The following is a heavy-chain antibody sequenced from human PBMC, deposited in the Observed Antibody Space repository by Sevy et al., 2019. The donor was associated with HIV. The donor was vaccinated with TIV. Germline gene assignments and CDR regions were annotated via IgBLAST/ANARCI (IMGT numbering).Heavy chain of an antibody. J-gene: IGHJ6*02. Sequence: GGSLRLSCAASGFTFSHAWMSWVRQAPGKGVEWVGRIKSKPDGGTTDYAAPVKGRFTISRDDSKNTLFLQMNSLKTEDTAVYYCSTDPIIVLLVTDGMDVWGQGTTVTVSS. CDR1: GFTFSHAW. V-gene: IGHV3-15*01. D-gene: IGHD2-8*02. CDR3: STDPIIVLLVTDGMDV. CDR2: IKSKPDGGTT.